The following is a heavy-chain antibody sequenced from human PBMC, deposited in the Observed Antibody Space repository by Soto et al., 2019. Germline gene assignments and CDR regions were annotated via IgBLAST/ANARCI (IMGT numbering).Heavy chain of an antibody. V-gene: IGHV2-5*02. CDR2: IYWDDDK. Sequence: EWLALIYWDDDKRYSPSLKSRLTITKDTSKNQVVLTMTNMDPVDTATYYCAHGTSLFDYWGQGTLVTVSS. J-gene: IGHJ4*02. CDR3: AHGTSLFDY.